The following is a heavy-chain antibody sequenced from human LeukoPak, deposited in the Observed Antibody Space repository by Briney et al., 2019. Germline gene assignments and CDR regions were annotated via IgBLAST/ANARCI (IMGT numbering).Heavy chain of an antibody. CDR2: INHSGST. D-gene: IGHD3-16*02. Sequence: PSETLSLTCAVYGGSFSGYYWSWIRQPPGKGLEWIGEINHSGSTNYNPSLKSRVTISVDTSKNQFSLKLNSVTAADTAVYYCARGGSSVWGSYRWKGDAFDIWGQGTMVTVSS. CDR3: ARGGSSVWGSYRWKGDAFDI. V-gene: IGHV4-34*01. J-gene: IGHJ3*02. CDR1: GGSFSGYY.